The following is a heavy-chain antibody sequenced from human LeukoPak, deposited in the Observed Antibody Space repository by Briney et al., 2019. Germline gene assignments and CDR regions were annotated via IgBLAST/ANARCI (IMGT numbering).Heavy chain of an antibody. Sequence: PSETLSLTCAVYGGSFSGYYWSWIRQPPGKGLEWIGEINHSGSTNYNPSLKSRVTISVDTSKNQFSLKLSSVTAADTAVYYCARAALTHYSRSYYYYGMDVWGQGTTVTVSS. V-gene: IGHV4-34*01. CDR3: ARAALTHYSRSYYYYGMDV. J-gene: IGHJ6*02. CDR1: GGSFSGYY. D-gene: IGHD3-10*01. CDR2: INHSGST.